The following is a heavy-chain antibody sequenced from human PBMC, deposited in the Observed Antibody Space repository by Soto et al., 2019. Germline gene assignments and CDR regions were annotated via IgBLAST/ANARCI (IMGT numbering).Heavy chain of an antibody. CDR1: GYTFTSYG. V-gene: IGHV1-18*01. D-gene: IGHD1-26*01. Sequence: ASEKVSCKASGYTFTSYGISWVRQAPGQGLEWMGWISAYNGNRNYAQKVQGRVTMTTDTSTNTAYMELRSLRSDDTAVYYCARDQVGATGDYWGQGTLVTVSS. CDR3: ARDQVGATGDY. CDR2: ISAYNGNR. J-gene: IGHJ4*02.